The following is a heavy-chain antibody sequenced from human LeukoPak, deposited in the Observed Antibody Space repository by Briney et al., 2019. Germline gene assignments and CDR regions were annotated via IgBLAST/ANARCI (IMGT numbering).Heavy chain of an antibody. D-gene: IGHD3-10*01. Sequence: SETLSLTCTVSRGSVNNYFWSWIRRPPGKGLEWIGYIDDSGNTDYNPSLKSQVSISIAKSKNQFFLKLSSVTAADTAMYYCARSDYYGSGSHTVFDAFDIWGQGTRVTVSS. V-gene: IGHV4-59*02. CDR1: RGSVNNYF. CDR2: IDDSGNT. J-gene: IGHJ3*02. CDR3: ARSDYYGSGSHTVFDAFDI.